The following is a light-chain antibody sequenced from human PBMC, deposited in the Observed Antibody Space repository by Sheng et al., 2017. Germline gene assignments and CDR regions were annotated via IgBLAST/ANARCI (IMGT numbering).Light chain of an antibody. CDR1: SSDVGGYNY. J-gene: IGLJ1*01. CDR2: DVS. CDR3: SSFAGTNNKFV. Sequence: QSALTQPASVSGSPGQSITISCTGTSSDVGGYNYVSWYQQHPGKAPKLMIYDVSQRPSGVPDRFSGSKSGNTASLTVSGLQAEDEADYYCSSFAGTNNKFVFGTGTKVTVL. V-gene: IGLV2-8*01.